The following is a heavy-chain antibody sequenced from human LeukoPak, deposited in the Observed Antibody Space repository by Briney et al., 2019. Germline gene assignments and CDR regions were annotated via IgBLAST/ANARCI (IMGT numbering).Heavy chain of an antibody. D-gene: IGHD3-3*01. CDR3: ARVWSGSSLGSWFDP. J-gene: IGHJ5*02. Sequence: SVKVSCKASGGTFSSYAISWVRQAPGQGLEWMGRIIPIFGTANYAQKFQGRVTITTDESTSTAYMELRSLRSEDTAVYYCARVWSGSSLGSWFDPWGQGTLVTVSS. CDR1: GGTFSSYA. CDR2: IIPIFGTA. V-gene: IGHV1-69*05.